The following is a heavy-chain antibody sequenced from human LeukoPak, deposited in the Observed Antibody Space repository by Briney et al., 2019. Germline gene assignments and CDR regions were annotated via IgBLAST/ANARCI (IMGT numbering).Heavy chain of an antibody. J-gene: IGHJ6*02. Sequence: PGGSLRLSCAASGFTFSSYGMHWVRQAPGKGLEWVAFIRYDGSNKYYADSVKGRFTISRDNSKNTLYLQMNSLRAEDTAVYYCAREKVDYYYGSGSYGMDVWGQGTTVTVSS. V-gene: IGHV3-30*02. D-gene: IGHD3-10*01. CDR1: GFTFSSYG. CDR2: IRYDGSNK. CDR3: AREKVDYYYGSGSYGMDV.